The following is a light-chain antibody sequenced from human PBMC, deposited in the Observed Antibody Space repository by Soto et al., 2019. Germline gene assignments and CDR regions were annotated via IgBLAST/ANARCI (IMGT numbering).Light chain of an antibody. CDR3: QQYGSSPRT. CDR1: QTVSSSS. CDR2: GAS. Sequence: DIVLTQSPGTLSLSPGERATLSCRASQTVSSSSLAGYQQKPGQAPRLLIFGASTRAAGFPDRFSGSGSGTDFTLTISRLEPEDFAVYYCQQYGSSPRTFGQGTKVDIK. J-gene: IGKJ1*01. V-gene: IGKV3-20*01.